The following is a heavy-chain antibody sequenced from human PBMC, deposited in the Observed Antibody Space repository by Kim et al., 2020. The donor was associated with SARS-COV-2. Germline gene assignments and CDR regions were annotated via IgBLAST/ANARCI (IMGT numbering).Heavy chain of an antibody. CDR2: IYYSGST. CDR1: GGSISSSSYY. J-gene: IGHJ4*02. V-gene: IGHV4-39*01. Sequence: SETLSLTCTVSGGSISSSSYYWGWIRQPPGKGLEWIGSIYYSGSTYYNPSLKSRVTISVDTSKNQFSLKLSSVTAADTAVYYCARHRTYSYGYDYFDYWGQGTLVTVSS. D-gene: IGHD5-18*01. CDR3: ARHRTYSYGYDYFDY.